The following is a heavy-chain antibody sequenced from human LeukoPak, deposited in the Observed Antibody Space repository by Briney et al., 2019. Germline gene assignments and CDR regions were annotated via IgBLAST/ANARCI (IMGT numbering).Heavy chain of an antibody. Sequence: SQTLSLTCTVSGGSISSGGYYWSWIRQHPGKGLEWIGYIYYSGSTYYNPSLKSRVTISVDTSKNQFSLKLSSVTAADTAVYYCARAAKYCSRCSCYSGPFDYWGQGTLVTVSS. CDR2: IYYSGST. CDR1: GGSISSGGYY. V-gene: IGHV4-31*03. J-gene: IGHJ4*02. CDR3: ARAAKYCSRCSCYSGPFDY. D-gene: IGHD2-15*01.